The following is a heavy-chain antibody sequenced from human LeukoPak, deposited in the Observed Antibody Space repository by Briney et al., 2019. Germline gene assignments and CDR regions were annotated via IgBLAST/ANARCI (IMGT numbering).Heavy chain of an antibody. CDR1: GGSISSYY. CDR2: IYYSGST. CDR3: ARQTWFGELFL. D-gene: IGHD3-10*01. J-gene: IGHJ4*02. Sequence: PSETLSLTCTVSGGSISSYYWSWLRQPPGKGLEWIGYIYYSGSTNYNPSLKSRVTISVDTSKNQFSLKLSSVTAADTAVYYCARQTWFGELFLWGQGTLVTVSS. V-gene: IGHV4-59*01.